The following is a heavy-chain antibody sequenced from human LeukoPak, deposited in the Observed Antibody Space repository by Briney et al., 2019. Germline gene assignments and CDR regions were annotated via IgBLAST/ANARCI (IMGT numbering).Heavy chain of an antibody. V-gene: IGHV3-74*01. CDR2: INSDGSST. J-gene: IGHJ6*02. CDR3: ARERVVVTAIEDCYYGMDV. Sequence: PGGSLRLSCAASGFTLNDYAMHWVRQAPGKGLVWVSRINSDGSSTSYADSVKGRFTISRDNAKNTLYLQMNSLRAEDTAVYYCARERVVVTAIEDCYYGMDVWGQGTTVTVSS. D-gene: IGHD2-21*02. CDR1: GFTLNDYA.